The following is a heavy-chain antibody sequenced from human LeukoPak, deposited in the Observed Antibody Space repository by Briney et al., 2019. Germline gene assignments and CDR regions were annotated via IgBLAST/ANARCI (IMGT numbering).Heavy chain of an antibody. J-gene: IGHJ4*02. V-gene: IGHV4-59*01. CDR1: GGSISSYY. D-gene: IGHD1-7*01. CDR2: IYYSGST. CDR3: ARVGSTGTTTDYYDY. Sequence: SETLSLTCTVSGGSISSYYWSWIRQPPGKGLEWIGYIYYSGSTNYNPSLKSRVTISVDTSKNQFSLKLSSVTAADTAVYYCARVGSTGTTTDYYDYWGQGILVTVSS.